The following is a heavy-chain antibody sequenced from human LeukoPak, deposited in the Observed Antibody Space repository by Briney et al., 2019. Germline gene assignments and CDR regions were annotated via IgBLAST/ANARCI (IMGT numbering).Heavy chain of an antibody. CDR2: ISWNSGSI. D-gene: IGHD3-22*01. CDR3: AKDVYYDSSGYSSFDY. CDR1: GLTLDKYW. V-gene: IGHV3-9*01. Sequence: PGGSLRLSCVASGLTLDKYWMTWVRQAPGKGLEWVSGISWNSGSIGYADSVKGRFTISRDNAKNSLYLQMNSLRAEDTALYYCAKDVYYDSSGYSSFDYWGQGTLVTVSS. J-gene: IGHJ4*02.